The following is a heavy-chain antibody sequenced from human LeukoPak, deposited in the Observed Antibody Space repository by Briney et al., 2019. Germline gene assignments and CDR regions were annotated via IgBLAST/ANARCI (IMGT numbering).Heavy chain of an antibody. D-gene: IGHD5-12*01. V-gene: IGHV3-21*05. CDR3: ARDGMGGYDYFDY. CDR2: ISSSNIDT. CDR1: GFTFSSYS. Sequence: GGSLRLSCAASGFTFSSYSMNWVRQAPGKGLEVVSYISSSNIDTNYADSVKGRFTVSRDNAKNSLYLQMNSLRAEDTAVYYCARDGMGGYDYFDYWGQGTLVTVSS. J-gene: IGHJ4*02.